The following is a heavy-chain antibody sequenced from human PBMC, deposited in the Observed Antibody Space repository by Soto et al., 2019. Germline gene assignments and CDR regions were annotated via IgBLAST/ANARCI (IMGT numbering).Heavy chain of an antibody. D-gene: IGHD3-22*01. J-gene: IGHJ3*02. Sequence: QVQLVQSGAEVKKPGSSVKVSCKASGGTFSSYAISWVRQAPGQGLEWMGGIIPIFGTANYAQKFQGRVRITADESTSTGYMELSSLRSEDPAVYYCARAYYDSSGYYPAQAFDIWGQGTMVTVSS. CDR2: IIPIFGTA. CDR3: ARAYYDSSGYYPAQAFDI. V-gene: IGHV1-69*01. CDR1: GGTFSSYA.